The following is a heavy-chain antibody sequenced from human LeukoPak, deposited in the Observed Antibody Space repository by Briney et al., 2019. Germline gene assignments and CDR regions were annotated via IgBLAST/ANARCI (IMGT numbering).Heavy chain of an antibody. D-gene: IGHD6-13*01. CDR1: GGSISSYD. CDR3: ASERLAAAGMPFDS. Sequence: SETLSLTCTVSGGSISSYDWNWIRQPAGKGLEWIGRIYTSGSTNYNPSLKSRVTISLDKSKNQFSLKLSSVTAADTAVYYCASERLAAAGMPFDSWGQGTLATVSS. CDR2: IYTSGST. V-gene: IGHV4-4*07. J-gene: IGHJ4*02.